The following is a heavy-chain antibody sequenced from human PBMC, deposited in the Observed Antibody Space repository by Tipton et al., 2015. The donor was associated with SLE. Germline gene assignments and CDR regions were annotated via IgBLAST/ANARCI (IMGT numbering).Heavy chain of an antibody. Sequence: TLSLTCAVSGYSISSGYYWGWIRQPPGKGLEWIGSIYHSGSTYYNPSPKSRVTISVDTSKNQFSLKLSSVTAADTAVYYCAREYSGSYPTFDYWGQGTLVTVSS. J-gene: IGHJ4*02. CDR3: AREYSGSYPTFDY. CDR1: GYSISSGYY. V-gene: IGHV4-38-2*02. D-gene: IGHD1-26*01. CDR2: IYHSGST.